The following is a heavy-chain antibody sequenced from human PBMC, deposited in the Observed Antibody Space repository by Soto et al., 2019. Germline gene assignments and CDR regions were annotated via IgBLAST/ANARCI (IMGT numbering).Heavy chain of an antibody. J-gene: IGHJ4*02. Sequence: SETLSLTCTVSGVSVTSATHYWGWVRQHPGKGLEWIGYVYYSGSTIYNPSLKSRLTLSLDTSKNQVSLKLHSVTAADTAVYYCAREAPDYFDYWGQGTLVTVSS. CDR2: VYYSGST. V-gene: IGHV4-61*01. CDR1: GVSVTSATHY. CDR3: AREAPDYFDY.